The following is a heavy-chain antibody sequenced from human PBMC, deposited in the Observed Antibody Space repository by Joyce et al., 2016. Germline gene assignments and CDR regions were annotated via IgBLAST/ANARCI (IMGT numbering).Heavy chain of an antibody. CDR1: GFTFSSFE. D-gene: IGHD4-17*01. V-gene: IGHV3-48*03. J-gene: IGHJ4*02. CDR3: AREHEYGDYEPLDY. Sequence: EVQLVESGGGLVQPGGSLRLSCEASGFTFSSFEMIWVRQAPGGGREWVSYISSSGSTVYYADSVKGRFTMSRDNAKNSLYLQMNSLRAEDTAFYYCAREHEYGDYEPLDYWGQGTLVTVSS. CDR2: ISSSGSTV.